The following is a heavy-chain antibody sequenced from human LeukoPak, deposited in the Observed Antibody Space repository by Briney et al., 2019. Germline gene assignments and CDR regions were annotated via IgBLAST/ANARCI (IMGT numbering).Heavy chain of an antibody. Sequence: GGSLRLSCAASGFTFSSYGMHWVRQAPGKGLEWVAVIWYDGSNKYYIDSVKGRFTISRDNSKNTLYLQMNNLRGDDTAVYYCARGATPLTRHYDSSGYPMTNWGQGTLVTVSS. D-gene: IGHD3-22*01. CDR1: GFTFSSYG. CDR2: IWYDGSNK. CDR3: ARGATPLTRHYDSSGYPMTN. V-gene: IGHV3-33*01. J-gene: IGHJ4*02.